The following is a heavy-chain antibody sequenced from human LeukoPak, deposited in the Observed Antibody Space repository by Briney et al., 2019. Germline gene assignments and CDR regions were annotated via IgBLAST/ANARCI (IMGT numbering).Heavy chain of an antibody. CDR2: IYYSGSS. CDR3: ARDGYSSSSVPFFDI. D-gene: IGHD6-6*01. J-gene: IGHJ3*02. CDR1: GGSINNGGYY. V-gene: IGHV4-31*03. Sequence: SETLSLTCTVSGGSINNGGYYWSWIRQHPGKGLEWIGYIYYSGSSYYNPSLRSRVTISVDTSKNHFSLKLSSVTAADTAVYYCARDGYSSSSVPFFDIWGQGTMVTVSS.